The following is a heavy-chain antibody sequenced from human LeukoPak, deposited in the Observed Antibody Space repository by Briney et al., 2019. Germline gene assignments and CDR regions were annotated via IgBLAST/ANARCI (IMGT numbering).Heavy chain of an antibody. CDR2: IKSKTDGGTT. CDR1: GFTFSNAW. CDR3: TTGIPGAEDAFDI. D-gene: IGHD2-21*01. V-gene: IGHV3-15*01. J-gene: IGHJ3*02. Sequence: GGSLRLSCAASGFTFSNAWMSWVRQAPGKGLEWVGRIKSKTDGGTTDYAAPVKGRFTISRDDSKNTLYLQMNSLKTEDTAVYCCTTGIPGAEDAFDIWGQGTMVTVSS.